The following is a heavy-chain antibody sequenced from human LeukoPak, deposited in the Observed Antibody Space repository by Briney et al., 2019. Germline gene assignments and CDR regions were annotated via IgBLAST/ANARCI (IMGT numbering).Heavy chain of an antibody. V-gene: IGHV3-23*01. D-gene: IGHD3-22*01. J-gene: IGHJ4*02. Sequence: GGSLRLSCAASGFTFSSYAMSWVRQAPGNGLEWVSAISGSGGSTYYADSVKGRFTISRDNSKNTLYLQMNSLRAEDTAVYYCARDYYYDSSGYYDRTTLFDYWGQGTLVTVSS. CDR1: GFTFSSYA. CDR2: ISGSGGST. CDR3: ARDYYYDSSGYYDRTTLFDY.